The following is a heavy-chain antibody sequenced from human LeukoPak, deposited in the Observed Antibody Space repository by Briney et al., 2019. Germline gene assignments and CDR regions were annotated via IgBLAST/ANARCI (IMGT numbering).Heavy chain of an antibody. Sequence: GGSLRLSCAASGFPFTPYAMRWVRQAPGRGLEYVSDISTDGGGTYYANSLKGRFTISRDNSKNTLYLQMGSLRVEDMAVYYCARYRSRSWYDDWGQGTPVTVSS. V-gene: IGHV3-64*01. CDR2: ISTDGGGT. D-gene: IGHD6-13*01. CDR1: GFPFTPYA. CDR3: ARYRSRSWYDD. J-gene: IGHJ4*02.